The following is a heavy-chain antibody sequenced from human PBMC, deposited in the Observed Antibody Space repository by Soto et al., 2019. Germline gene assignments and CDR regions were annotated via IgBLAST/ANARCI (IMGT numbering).Heavy chain of an antibody. CDR2: ISAYNGNT. D-gene: IGHD6-19*01. V-gene: IGHV1-18*04. CDR3: AMLTVAGTPFY. Sequence: ASGKVSCKASGYTFTSYGISWVRQAPGQGLEWVGWISAYNGNTNYAQKLQGRVTMTTDTATSTAYMELRSLRYDDTAVYYCAMLTVAGTPFYWGQGTLVTVSS. J-gene: IGHJ4*02. CDR1: GYTFTSYG.